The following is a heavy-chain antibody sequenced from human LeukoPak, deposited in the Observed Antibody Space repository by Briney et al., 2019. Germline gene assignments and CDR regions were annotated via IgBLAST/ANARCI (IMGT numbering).Heavy chain of an antibody. Sequence: GGSLRLSCTTSGLTFSTSGLNWVRQAPGKGLEWVASIGPTGFDRYHADSIKGRFTISRDNANNFLYLQMDSLRAEDTAVYYCATETNGRHYDYWGQGTLHTVSS. V-gene: IGHV3-21*06. CDR1: GLTFSTSG. J-gene: IGHJ4*02. CDR3: ATETNGRHYDY. D-gene: IGHD1-14*01. CDR2: IGPTGFDR.